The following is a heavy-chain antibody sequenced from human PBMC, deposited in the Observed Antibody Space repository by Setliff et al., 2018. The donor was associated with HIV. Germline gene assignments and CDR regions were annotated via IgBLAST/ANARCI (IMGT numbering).Heavy chain of an antibody. V-gene: IGHV4-34*01. CDR1: GGSFSDDS. D-gene: IGHD6-13*01. J-gene: IGHJ3*02. Sequence: SETLSLTCAVYGGSFSDDSWSWIRQSPGKGLEWIGQINHGGSTNYSPSLKSRVTMSIDTSKNQFSLRLSSVTAADTAVYYCASDYSSRHDAFDIWGQGTVVTVSS. CDR3: ASDYSSRHDAFDI. CDR2: INHGGST.